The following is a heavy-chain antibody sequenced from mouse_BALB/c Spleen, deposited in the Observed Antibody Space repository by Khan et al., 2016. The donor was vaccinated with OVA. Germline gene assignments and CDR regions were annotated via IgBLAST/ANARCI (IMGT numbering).Heavy chain of an antibody. Sequence: QVQLKESGPGLVAPSQSLSITCTVSGFSLTDYGVSWIRQPPGKGLEWLGLIWGGGTTYYNSVLNSRLSISKDNSKSQVFLKMNSLQTDDTAMYYCVKLLWSHYYALDYWGQGTSVTVSS. V-gene: IGHV2-6-5*01. CDR1: GFSLTDYG. D-gene: IGHD1-1*02. J-gene: IGHJ4*01. CDR3: VKLLWSHYYALDY. CDR2: IWGGGTT.